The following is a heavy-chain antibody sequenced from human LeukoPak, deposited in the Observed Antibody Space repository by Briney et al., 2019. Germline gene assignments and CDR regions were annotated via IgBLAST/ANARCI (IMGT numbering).Heavy chain of an antibody. V-gene: IGHV3-11*04. D-gene: IGHD6-6*01. J-gene: IGHJ6*03. CDR3: ARNARSSRIYYYYMGV. CDR1: GFSFSDYY. CDR2: ISSADGTM. Sequence: KPGGSLRLSCAASGFSFSDYYMTWVRQAPGKGLECVSYISSADGTMDYADSVKGRFTISRDNAKNSLYLQMNSLRAEDTAVYYCARNARSSRIYYYYMGVWGKGTKVTVS.